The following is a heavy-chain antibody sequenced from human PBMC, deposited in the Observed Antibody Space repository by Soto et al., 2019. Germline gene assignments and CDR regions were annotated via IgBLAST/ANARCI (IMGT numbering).Heavy chain of an antibody. CDR1: GFTFSGYS. J-gene: IGHJ3*02. CDR2: ISSSSSNI. CDR3: AKDCYSNSLAPDPFDI. V-gene: IGHV3-48*02. D-gene: IGHD5-18*01. Sequence: EVQLVESGGGLVQPGGSLRLSCAASGFTFSGYSMNWVRQAPGKGLEWVSYISSSSSNIYYADSVKGRFTISRDKAKNSLYLQMNSLRDEDTAVYYCAKDCYSNSLAPDPFDIWGQGTMVTVSS.